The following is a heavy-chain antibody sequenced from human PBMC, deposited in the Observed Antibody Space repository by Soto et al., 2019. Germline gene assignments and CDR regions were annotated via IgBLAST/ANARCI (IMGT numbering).Heavy chain of an antibody. D-gene: IGHD5-18*01. CDR1: GGSISSGGYY. V-gene: IGHV4-31*03. CDR3: ARHDTATTPWGYYYYGMDV. CDR2: IYYSGST. Sequence: SETLSLTCTVSGGSISSGGYYWSWIRQHPGKGLEWIGYIYYSGSTYYNPSLKGRVTISVDTSKNQFSLKLSSVTAADTAMYYCARHDTATTPWGYYYYGMDVWGQGTTVTVSS. J-gene: IGHJ6*02.